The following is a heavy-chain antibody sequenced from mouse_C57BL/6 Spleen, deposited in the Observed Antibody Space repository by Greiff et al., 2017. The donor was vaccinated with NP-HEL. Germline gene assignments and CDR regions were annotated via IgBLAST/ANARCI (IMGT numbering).Heavy chain of an antibody. Sequence: QVQLQQPGAELVRPGSSVKLSCKASGYTFTSYWMHWVKQRPIQGLEWIGNIDPSDSETHYNQKFKDKATLTVDKSSSTAYMQLSSLTSEDSAVYYCAIGYYGSSYGFAYWGQGTLVTVSA. CDR2: IDPSDSET. D-gene: IGHD1-1*01. CDR1: GYTFTSYW. J-gene: IGHJ3*01. CDR3: AIGYYGSSYGFAY. V-gene: IGHV1-52*01.